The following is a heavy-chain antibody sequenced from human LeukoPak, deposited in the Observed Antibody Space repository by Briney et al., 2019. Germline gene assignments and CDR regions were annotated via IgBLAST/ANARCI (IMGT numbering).Heavy chain of an antibody. CDR3: AKSGCTSTSCSHYFDY. Sequence: PGGSLRLSCAASGFSFNWMSWVRQAPGKGLEWVASISENGHAKPYVASVRGRFTISRDNTKNSLYLQMNSLRVEDTAVYFCAKSGCTSTSCSHYFDYWGQGTLVTVSS. V-gene: IGHV3-7*01. CDR2: ISENGHAK. J-gene: IGHJ4*02. D-gene: IGHD2-2*01. CDR1: GFSFNW.